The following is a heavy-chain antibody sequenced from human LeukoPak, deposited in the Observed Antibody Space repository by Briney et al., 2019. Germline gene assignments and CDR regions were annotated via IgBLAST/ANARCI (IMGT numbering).Heavy chain of an antibody. CDR1: GFTFSSYS. Sequence: GGSLRLSCAASGFTFSSYSMNWVRQAPGKGLEWVSYISSSSDTVYYADSVKGRFTISRDNAKNSLYLQMNSLRAEDTAVYYCARGFSPDAFDIWGQGTMVTVSS. CDR3: ARGFSPDAFDI. CDR2: ISSSSDTV. V-gene: IGHV3-48*04. J-gene: IGHJ3*02.